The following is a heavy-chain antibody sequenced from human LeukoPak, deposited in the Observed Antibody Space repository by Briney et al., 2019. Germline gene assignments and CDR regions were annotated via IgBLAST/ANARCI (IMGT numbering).Heavy chain of an antibody. CDR2: ICPDGTVT. Sequence: GGSLGLSCAASGFTFRNYVIHWVRQAPGKGPMWVSRICPDGTVTNYADSVKARFIISRDNARNTVYLQMNSLRVEDTAVYYCVRDFRSADYWGQGTLVTVSS. CDR1: GFTFRNYV. J-gene: IGHJ4*02. CDR3: VRDFRSADY. V-gene: IGHV3-74*01.